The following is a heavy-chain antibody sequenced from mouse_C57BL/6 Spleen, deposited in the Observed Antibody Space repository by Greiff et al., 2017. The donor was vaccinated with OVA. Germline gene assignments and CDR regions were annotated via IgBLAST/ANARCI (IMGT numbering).Heavy chain of an antibody. Sequence: VKVVESGAELVKPGASVKISCKASGYAFSSYWMNWVKQRPGKGLEWIGQIYPGDGDTNYNGKFKGKATLTADKSSSTAYMQLSSLTSEDSAVYFCARVNWDGYAMDYWGQGTSVTVSS. CDR3: ARVNWDGYAMDY. D-gene: IGHD4-1*01. CDR1: GYAFSSYW. J-gene: IGHJ4*01. V-gene: IGHV1-80*01. CDR2: IYPGDGDT.